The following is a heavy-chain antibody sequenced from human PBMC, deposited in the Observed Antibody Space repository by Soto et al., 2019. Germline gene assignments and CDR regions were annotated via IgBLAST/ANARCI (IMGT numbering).Heavy chain of an antibody. V-gene: IGHV4-59*01. J-gene: IGHJ6*02. D-gene: IGHD5-18*01. CDR2: IYYSGST. CDR3: ARDRGRGYSYGLRVYYYYGMDV. CDR1: GGSISSYY. Sequence: SETLSLTCTVSGGSISSYYWSWIRQPPGKGLEWIGYIYYSGSTNYNPSLKSRVTISVDTSKNQFSLKLSPVTAADTAVYYCARDRGRGYSYGLRVYYYYGMDVWGQGTTVTVSS.